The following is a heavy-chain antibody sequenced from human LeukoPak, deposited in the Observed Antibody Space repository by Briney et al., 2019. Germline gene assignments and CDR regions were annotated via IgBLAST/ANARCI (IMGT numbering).Heavy chain of an antibody. J-gene: IGHJ4*02. Sequence: SGGSLRLSCAASGFTFSGYSMNWVRQAPGKGLEWVATIKDDGSEDYYLDSVKGRFTISRDNAKSSMWLQMSSLRAEDTAVYYCARDQTPFYWGQGSLVTVSS. CDR3: ARDQTPFY. D-gene: IGHD2-15*01. CDR1: GFTFSGYS. V-gene: IGHV3-7*01. CDR2: IKDDGSED.